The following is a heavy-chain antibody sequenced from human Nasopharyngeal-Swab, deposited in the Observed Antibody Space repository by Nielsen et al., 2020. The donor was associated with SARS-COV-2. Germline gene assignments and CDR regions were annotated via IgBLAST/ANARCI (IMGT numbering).Heavy chain of an antibody. Sequence: GESLKISCAASGFSFRSHGMHWVRQAPGKGLEWVGIIYYDASNQFYSDSVKGRFTISRDNSKNTLYLQMNSPRVEDTAVYYCVRGDGSPTFFDFWGQGNMVTVSS. CDR2: IYYDASNQ. CDR1: GFSFRSHG. CDR3: VRGDGSPTFFDF. D-gene: IGHD2-15*01. J-gene: IGHJ4*02. V-gene: IGHV3-33*01.